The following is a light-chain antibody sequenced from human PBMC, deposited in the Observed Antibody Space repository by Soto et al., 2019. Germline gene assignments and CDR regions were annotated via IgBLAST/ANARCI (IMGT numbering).Light chain of an antibody. Sequence: EIVLTQSPGTLSLSPGERATLSCRASQSVSSSYLAWYQQKPGQAPRLLIYGASHRATGIPDRFSGSGSGTDFTLTISRLEPEGFAIYYCQQYGSSPYTFGQGTKLEIK. J-gene: IGKJ2*01. CDR1: QSVSSSY. V-gene: IGKV3-20*01. CDR2: GAS. CDR3: QQYGSSPYT.